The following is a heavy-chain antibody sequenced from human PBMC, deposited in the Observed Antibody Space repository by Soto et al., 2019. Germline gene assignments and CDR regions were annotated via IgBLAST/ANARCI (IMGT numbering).Heavy chain of an antibody. J-gene: IGHJ4*02. CDR2: IYYSGST. Sequence: HPGKGLEWIGYIYYSGSTYYNPSLKSRVTISVDTSKNQFSLKLSSVTAADTAVYYCARGRYYDSSGYYLDYWGQGTLVTVSS. CDR3: ARGRYYDSSGYYLDY. D-gene: IGHD3-22*01. V-gene: IGHV4-31*02.